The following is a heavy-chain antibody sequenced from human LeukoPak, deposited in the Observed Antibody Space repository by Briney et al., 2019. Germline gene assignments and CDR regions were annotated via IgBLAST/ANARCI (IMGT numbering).Heavy chain of an antibody. Sequence: SETLSLTCTVSGGSISSSSYYWGWIRQPPGKGLEWIGSIYYSGSTNYNPSLKSRVTISVDKSKNQFSLKLSSVTAADTAVYYCASTAAGSYGRFDYWGQGTLVTVSS. CDR1: GGSISSSSYY. D-gene: IGHD6-13*01. CDR3: ASTAAGSYGRFDY. CDR2: IYYSGST. J-gene: IGHJ4*02. V-gene: IGHV4-39*07.